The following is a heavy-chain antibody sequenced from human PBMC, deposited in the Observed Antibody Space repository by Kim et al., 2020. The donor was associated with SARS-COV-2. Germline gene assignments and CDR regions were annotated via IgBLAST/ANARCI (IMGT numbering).Heavy chain of an antibody. V-gene: IGHV4-59*12. CDR2: IYYSGST. D-gene: IGHD3-10*01. Sequence: SETLSLTCTVSDDSISSSFWSWFRQPPGKGLEWIGFIYYSGSTNYNPSLKSRATISVDTTKNQFSLNLTSVTAADTAIYYCARRGRPDYWGQGTLATDSS. J-gene: IGHJ4*02. CDR1: DDSISSSF. CDR3: ARRGRPDY.